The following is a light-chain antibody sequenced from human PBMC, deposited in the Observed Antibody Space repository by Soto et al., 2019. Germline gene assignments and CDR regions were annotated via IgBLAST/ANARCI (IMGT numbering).Light chain of an antibody. CDR1: QSLAYIDGNTY. J-gene: IGKJ2*01. CDR2: QVS. Sequence: DVVMTQSPLSLPVTLGQPASISCRSSQSLAYIDGNTYLNWFHQRPGQSPRRLIYQVSNRDSGXPXRSXGSGSGTDFTLKISRVEADDVGVYYCMQGTHWPPYTFGQGTKQEIK. V-gene: IGKV2-30*01. CDR3: MQGTHWPPYT.